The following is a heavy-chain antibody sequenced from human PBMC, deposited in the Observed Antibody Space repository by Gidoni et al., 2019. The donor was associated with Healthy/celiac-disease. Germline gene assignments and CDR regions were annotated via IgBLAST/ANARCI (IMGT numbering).Heavy chain of an antibody. CDR2: ISGSGGST. CDR1: GFTFSSYA. Sequence: EVQLLESGGGLVQPGGSLRLSCAASGFTFSSYAMSWVRPAPGKGLEWGSAISGSGGSTYYADSVKGRFTISRDNSKNTLYLQMNSLRAEDTAVYYCAKDLGFGESYYYYYGMDVWGQGTTVTVSS. V-gene: IGHV3-23*01. D-gene: IGHD3-10*01. CDR3: AKDLGFGESYYYYYGMDV. J-gene: IGHJ6*02.